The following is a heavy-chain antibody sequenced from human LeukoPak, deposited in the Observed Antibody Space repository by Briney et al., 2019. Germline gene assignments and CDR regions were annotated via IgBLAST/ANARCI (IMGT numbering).Heavy chain of an antibody. Sequence: SETLSLTSAVYGGSFSGYYWSWIRQPPGKGLEWIGEINHSGSTNYNPSLKSRVTISVDTSKNQFSLKLSSVTAADTAVYYCARGRITMVRGGPHRPPYYYGMDVWGKGTTVTVSS. D-gene: IGHD3-10*01. J-gene: IGHJ6*04. V-gene: IGHV4-34*01. CDR2: INHSGST. CDR1: GGSFSGYY. CDR3: ARGRITMVRGGPHRPPYYYGMDV.